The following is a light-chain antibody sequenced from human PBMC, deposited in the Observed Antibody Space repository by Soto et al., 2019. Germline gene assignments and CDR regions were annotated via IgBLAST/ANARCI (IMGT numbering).Light chain of an antibody. V-gene: IGKV3-11*01. J-gene: IGKJ1*01. CDR3: QPRRNWT. Sequence: EIVLTQSPATLSLSPGERASLSCRASQSVSSYLAWYQQKPGQAPRLPIYDASNRATGIPARFSGSGSGTDFTLTIGSLEPQDFGAYYCQPRRNWTFGQGTKVDIK. CDR1: QSVSSY. CDR2: DAS.